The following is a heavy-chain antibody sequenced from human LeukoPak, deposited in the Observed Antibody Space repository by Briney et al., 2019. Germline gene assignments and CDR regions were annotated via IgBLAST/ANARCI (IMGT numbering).Heavy chain of an antibody. D-gene: IGHD6-13*01. CDR3: AREFSSSSISGNGWFGP. CDR2: INPNSGGT. V-gene: IGHV1-2*02. Sequence: GASVKVSCKASGYTFTGCYMHWVRQATGQGLEWMGWINPNSGGTNYAQKFHGRVTMTRDTSITTAYMELSSLRSDGTAVYYCAREFSSSSISGNGWFGPWGQGTLVTVSP. J-gene: IGHJ5*02. CDR1: GYTFTGCY.